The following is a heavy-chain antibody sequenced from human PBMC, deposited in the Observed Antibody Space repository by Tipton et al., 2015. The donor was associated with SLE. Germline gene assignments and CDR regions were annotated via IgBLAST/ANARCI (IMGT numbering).Heavy chain of an antibody. CDR3: ALSTPGYSSSYYFDY. Sequence: LVKPTETLTLTCTFSGFSLSTSGMRVSWIRQPPGKALEWLARIDWDDDKFYSTSLKTRLTISKDTSKNQVVLTMTNMDPVDTATYYCALSTPGYSSSYYFDYWGQGTLVTVSS. CDR2: IDWDDDK. V-gene: IGHV2-70*04. J-gene: IGHJ4*02. D-gene: IGHD6-13*01. CDR1: GFSLSTSGMR.